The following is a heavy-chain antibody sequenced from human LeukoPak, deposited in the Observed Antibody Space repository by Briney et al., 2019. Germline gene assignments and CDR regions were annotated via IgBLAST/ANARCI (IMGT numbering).Heavy chain of an antibody. J-gene: IGHJ2*01. CDR3: AKGLTMVRGVTSFDWYFDL. CDR2: ISWNSGSI. Sequence: GGSLRLSCAASGFTFDDYAMHWVRRAPGKGLEWVSGISWNSGSIGYADSVKGRFTISRDNAKNSLYLQMNSLRAEDTALYYCAKGLTMVRGVTSFDWYFDLWDRGTRVTVSS. D-gene: IGHD3-10*01. CDR1: GFTFDDYA. V-gene: IGHV3-9*01.